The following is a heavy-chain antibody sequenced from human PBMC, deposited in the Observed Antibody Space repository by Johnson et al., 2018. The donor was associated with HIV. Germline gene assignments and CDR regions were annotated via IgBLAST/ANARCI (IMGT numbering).Heavy chain of an antibody. CDR2: IRYDGSDK. CDR3: AKGGSAVAVAFDI. D-gene: IGHD6-19*01. J-gene: IGHJ3*02. CDR1: GFTFSRFG. Sequence: QVQLVESGGGVVQPGGSLRLSCVASGFTFSRFGMHWVRQAPGKGLEWVAFIRYDGSDKYYADSVKGRFTISRDNSKNTLYLQMNSLRAEDTAVYYCAKGGSAVAVAFDIWGQGTMVTVSS. V-gene: IGHV3-30*02.